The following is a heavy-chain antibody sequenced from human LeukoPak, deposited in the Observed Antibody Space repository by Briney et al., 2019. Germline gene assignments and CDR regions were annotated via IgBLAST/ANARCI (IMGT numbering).Heavy chain of an antibody. CDR1: GGSISSGRYY. J-gene: IGHJ4*02. Sequence: PSETLSLTCTVSGGSISSGRYYWGWIRQPPGKGLEWIGSIYNSGSTYYNPSLKSRVTISVDMSKNQFSLRLTSVTAADTAAYYCARNSSTVVVVAATPRKQGFDYWGQGTLVTVSS. V-gene: IGHV4-39*01. CDR2: IYNSGST. CDR3: ARNSSTVVVVAATPRKQGFDY. D-gene: IGHD2-15*01.